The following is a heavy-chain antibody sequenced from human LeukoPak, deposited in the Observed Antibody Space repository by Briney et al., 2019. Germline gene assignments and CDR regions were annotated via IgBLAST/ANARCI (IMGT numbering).Heavy chain of an antibody. D-gene: IGHD5-24*01. CDR2: IKQDESEK. CDR3: AKEGSRRWLPGYFDY. Sequence: GGSLRLSCAASGFTFSSYWMSWVRQAPGKGLEWVAIIKQDESEKYYVDSVKGRFTISRDNSKNTLYLQMNSLRAEDTAVYYCAKEGSRRWLPGYFDYWGQGTLVTVSS. J-gene: IGHJ4*02. CDR1: GFTFSSYW. V-gene: IGHV3-7*01.